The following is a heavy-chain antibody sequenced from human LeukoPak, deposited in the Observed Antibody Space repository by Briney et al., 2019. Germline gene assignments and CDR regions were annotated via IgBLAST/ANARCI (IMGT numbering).Heavy chain of an antibody. J-gene: IGHJ3*02. D-gene: IGHD3-10*01. CDR3: AVRYGSGGDDAFDI. CDR2: LYDSGGP. Sequence: PSETLSLTCRVSGGSISGFYWSWIRQPPGKGLEWIGYLYDSGGPTYNPSLKSRVAISVDTSKSQLSLELTSLTAADTAVYYCAVRYGSGGDDAFDIWGQGTMVTVSS. V-gene: IGHV4-59*01. CDR1: GGSISGFY.